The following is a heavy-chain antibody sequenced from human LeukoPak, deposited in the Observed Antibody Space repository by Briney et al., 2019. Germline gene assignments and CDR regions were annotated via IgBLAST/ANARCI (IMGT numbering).Heavy chain of an antibody. CDR1: GFSFRSYW. Sequence: GGSLRLSCAASGFSFRSYWMSWVRQAPGNGLEWVANIKQDGSEKFYVDSVKGRFTISRDNAKNSLYLQMNSLRAEDTAVYYCARDGSVYSGYDFLTNWGQGTLVTVSS. D-gene: IGHD5-12*01. V-gene: IGHV3-7*01. CDR2: IKQDGSEK. J-gene: IGHJ4*02. CDR3: ARDGSVYSGYDFLTN.